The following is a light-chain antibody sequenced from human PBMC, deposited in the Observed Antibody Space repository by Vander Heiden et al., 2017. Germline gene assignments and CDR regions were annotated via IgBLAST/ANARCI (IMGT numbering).Light chain of an antibody. CDR3: QQRSNWHS. J-gene: IGKJ4*01. V-gene: IGKV3-11*01. CDR2: DAS. Sequence: EIVLTQSPATLSLSPGERATLSCRASQSVSSYLAWYQQKPGQAPRLLIYDASNRANGIPDRFSGSGSGTDFTLTSSSLEPEDFAVYYLQQRSNWHSFGGGTKVEIK. CDR1: QSVSSY.